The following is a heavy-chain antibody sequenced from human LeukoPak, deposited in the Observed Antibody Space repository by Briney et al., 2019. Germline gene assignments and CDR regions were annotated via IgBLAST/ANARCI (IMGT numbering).Heavy chain of an antibody. J-gene: IGHJ4*02. CDR3: AKVATLVSTQYYFDY. CDR1: GFTFDDYA. D-gene: IGHD5-12*01. V-gene: IGHV3-9*01. Sequence: PGGSLRLSCAASGFTFDDYAMHWVRQAPGKGLEWVSGISWNSGSIGYADSVKGRFTISRDNAKNPLYLQMNSLRAEDTALYYCAKVATLVSTQYYFDYWGQGTLVTVSS. CDR2: ISWNSGSI.